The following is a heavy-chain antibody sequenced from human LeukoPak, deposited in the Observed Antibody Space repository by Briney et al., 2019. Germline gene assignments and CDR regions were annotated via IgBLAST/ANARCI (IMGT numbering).Heavy chain of an antibody. D-gene: IGHD1-1*01. CDR3: ARVNQRCYYYYYMDV. CDR2: INPNSGNT. V-gene: IGHV1-8*03. CDR1: GYTFTSYD. Sequence: VASVKLSCKASGYTFTSYDINWVRQAPGQGLEWMGWINPNSGNTGYAQKFQGRVTITRNTSISTAYMELSSLRSEDTAVYYCARVNQRCYYYYYMDVGGKGTTVTVSS. J-gene: IGHJ6*03.